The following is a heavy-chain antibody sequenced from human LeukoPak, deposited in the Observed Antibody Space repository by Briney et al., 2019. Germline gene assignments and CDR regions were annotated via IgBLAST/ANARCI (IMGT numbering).Heavy chain of an antibody. CDR1: GYTFTSYY. CDR2: INPSGGST. CDR3: ARDGLWGFFEH. Sequence: ASVKVSCKASGYTFTSYYMHWVRQAPGQGLEWMGIINPSGGSTSYAQKLQGRVTMTTDTSTTTAYMELRSLRSDDTAVYYCARDGLWGFFEHWGQGTLVTVSS. J-gene: IGHJ1*01. V-gene: IGHV1-46*01. D-gene: IGHD3-16*01.